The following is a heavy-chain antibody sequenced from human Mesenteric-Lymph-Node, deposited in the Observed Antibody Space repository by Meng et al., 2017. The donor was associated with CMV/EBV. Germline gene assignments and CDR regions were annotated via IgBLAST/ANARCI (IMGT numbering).Heavy chain of an antibody. CDR1: GGSISSYY. Sequence: GSLRLSCTVSGGSISSYYWSWIRQPPGKGLKWIGYIYYSGSTNYNPSLKSRVTISVDTSKNQFSLKLSSVTAADTAVYYCAREYYGMDVWGQGTTVTVSS. V-gene: IGHV4-59*01. CDR2: IYYSGST. CDR3: AREYYGMDV. J-gene: IGHJ6*02.